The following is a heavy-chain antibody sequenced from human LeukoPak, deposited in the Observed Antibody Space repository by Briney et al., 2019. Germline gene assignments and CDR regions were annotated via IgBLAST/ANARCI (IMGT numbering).Heavy chain of an antibody. CDR3: ARDPLLGSSSWYRGWFDP. CDR1: GYTFTSYY. Sequence: ASVKVSCKASGYTFTSYYMHWVRQAPGQGLEWMGIINPSGGSTSYAQKFQGRVTMTRDMSTSTVYMELSSLRSDDTAVYYCARDPLLGSSSWYRGWFDPWGQGTLVTVSS. V-gene: IGHV1-46*01. J-gene: IGHJ5*02. D-gene: IGHD6-13*01. CDR2: INPSGGST.